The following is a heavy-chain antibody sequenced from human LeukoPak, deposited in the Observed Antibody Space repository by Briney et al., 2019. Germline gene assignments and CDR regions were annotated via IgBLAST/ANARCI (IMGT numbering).Heavy chain of an antibody. D-gene: IGHD6-19*01. CDR3: ARPATSAGGRIYYFDH. CDR2: LKRDESEK. V-gene: IGHV3-7*01. Sequence: GGSLRLSCAASGFTFSFYWMSSVRQAPGKGLEWVATLKRDESEKYYVDSVKGRFTISRDNAKNSLYLQMNSLRAEDTAVYYCARPATSAGGRIYYFDHWGQGTLVTVSS. CDR1: GFTFSFYW. J-gene: IGHJ4*02.